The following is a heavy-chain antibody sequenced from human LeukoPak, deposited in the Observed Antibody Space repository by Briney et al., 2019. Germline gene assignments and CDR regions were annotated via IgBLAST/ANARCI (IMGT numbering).Heavy chain of an antibody. V-gene: IGHV1-2*02. CDR2: INPNSGGT. CDR3: ARPNYDFWSGYPNWFDP. Sequence: ASVKVSCKASGYTFTGYYMHWVRQAPGQGLEWMGWINPNSGGTNYAQKFQGRVTMTRDTSISTAYMELSRLRSDDTAVYYCARPNYDFWSGYPNWFDPWGQGTLATVSS. CDR1: GYTFTGYY. J-gene: IGHJ5*02. D-gene: IGHD3-3*01.